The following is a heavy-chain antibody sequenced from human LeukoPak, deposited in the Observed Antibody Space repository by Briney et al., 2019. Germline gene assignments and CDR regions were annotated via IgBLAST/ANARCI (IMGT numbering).Heavy chain of an antibody. Sequence: PSETLSLTCTVSGGSISSYYWSWIRQPPGKGLEWIGYIYYSGSTNYNPSLKSRVTISVDTSKNQFSLKLSSVTAADTAVYYRARTSPATPLLRYFDWSSSPMDVWGQGTTVTVSS. CDR2: IYYSGST. CDR3: ARTSPATPLLRYFDWSSSPMDV. CDR1: GGSISSYY. J-gene: IGHJ6*02. V-gene: IGHV4-59*01. D-gene: IGHD3-9*01.